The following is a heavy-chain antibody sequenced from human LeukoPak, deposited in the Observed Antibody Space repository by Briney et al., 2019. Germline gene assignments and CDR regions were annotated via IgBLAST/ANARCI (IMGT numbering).Heavy chain of an antibody. Sequence: PGGSLRLSCAPSGFTFSSYAMSWVRQAPGKGLEWVSAISGSGGSTYYADSVKGRFTISRDNSKNTLYLQMNSLRAEDTAVYYCAKENDSSGYYAYYFDYWGQGTLVTVSS. CDR2: ISGSGGST. V-gene: IGHV3-23*01. D-gene: IGHD3-22*01. CDR3: AKENDSSGYYAYYFDY. J-gene: IGHJ4*02. CDR1: GFTFSSYA.